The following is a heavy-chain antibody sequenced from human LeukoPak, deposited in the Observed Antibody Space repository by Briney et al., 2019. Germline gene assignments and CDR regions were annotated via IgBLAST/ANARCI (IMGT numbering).Heavy chain of an antibody. CDR2: IYHSGST. CDR3: ARIPAVYYYYMDV. D-gene: IGHD2-2*01. CDR1: GYSISSGYY. V-gene: IGHV4-38-2*02. Sequence: PSETLSLTCTVSGYSISSGYYWGWIRQPPGKGLEWIGSIYHSGSTYYNPSLKSRVTISVDTSKNQFSLKLSSVTAADTAVYYCARIPAVYYYYMDVWGKGTTVTVSS. J-gene: IGHJ6*03.